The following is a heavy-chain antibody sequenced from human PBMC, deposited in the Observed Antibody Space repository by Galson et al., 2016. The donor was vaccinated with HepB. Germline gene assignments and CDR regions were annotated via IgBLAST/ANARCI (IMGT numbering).Heavy chain of an antibody. Sequence: SVKVSCKASGHTFSSYSMHWVRQAPGQGLEWMGIINPNGSSASYAQQFQGRVTMTRDTSTSTLYMELSSLRSEDTAVYYCARGIAKMYWFDPWGHGTRVTVSS. CDR3: ARGIAKMYWFDP. CDR1: GHTFSSYS. CDR2: INPNGSSA. V-gene: IGHV1-46*01. D-gene: IGHD1-26*01. J-gene: IGHJ5*02.